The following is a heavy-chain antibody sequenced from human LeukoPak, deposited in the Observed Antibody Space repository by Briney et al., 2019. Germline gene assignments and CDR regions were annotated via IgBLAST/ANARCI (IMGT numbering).Heavy chain of an antibody. CDR1: GDSVSSNLAT. CDR2: TYYRSMWSN. V-gene: IGHV6-1*01. CDR3: TRALGVVFDY. Sequence: SQTLSLTCAISGDSVSSNLATWNWIRQSPSRGLEWLGRTYYRSMWSNDYALSVESRITINPDTSKNQFSLQLNSVTPEDTAIYYCTRALGVVFDYWGQETLVTVSS. J-gene: IGHJ4*02. D-gene: IGHD2-8*01.